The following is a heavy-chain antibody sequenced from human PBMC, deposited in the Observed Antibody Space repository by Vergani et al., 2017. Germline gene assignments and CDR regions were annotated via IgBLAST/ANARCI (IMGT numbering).Heavy chain of an antibody. D-gene: IGHD2-15*01. CDR3: ASKRGACRGAYCHSYCF. V-gene: IGHV4-39*01. CDR2: MDYSGST. Sequence: QVQLQESGPGLVKPSEILSLPCTVSGDPVICTGYHLGWTRPPPGKGLEWIGSMDYSGSTSYHRSLESRISISFETTKNQFPLRLTSVTAADTAVYYCASKRGACRGAYCHSYCFRGPGTLVGVSS. J-gene: IGHJ4*02. CDR1: GDPVICTGYH.